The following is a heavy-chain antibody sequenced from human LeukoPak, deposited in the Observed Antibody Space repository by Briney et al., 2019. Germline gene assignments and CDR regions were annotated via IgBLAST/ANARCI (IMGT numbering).Heavy chain of an antibody. J-gene: IGHJ4*02. CDR3: ARDTRYYDNSGYYYFDY. CDR2: MHYSGST. Sequence: SKILSLTCTVSGASISSYYWNWIRQPPGKGLEWIGYMHYSGSTNYNPSLKSRVTISVDTSKHQFSLKLNSVTSADTAVYYCARDTRYYDNSGYYYFDYWGRGTLVTVSS. V-gene: IGHV4-59*01. D-gene: IGHD3-22*01. CDR1: GASISSYY.